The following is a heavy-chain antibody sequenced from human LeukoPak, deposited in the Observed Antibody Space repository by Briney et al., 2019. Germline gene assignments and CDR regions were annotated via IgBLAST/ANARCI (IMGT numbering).Heavy chain of an antibody. J-gene: IGHJ4*02. CDR1: GYTFTSYD. CDR3: ARKSAAAGTFDY. D-gene: IGHD6-13*01. V-gene: IGHV1-8*01. CDR2: MNPNSGNT. Sequence: ASVKVSCKASGYTFTSYDINWVRQATGQGLEWMGWMNPNSGNTGYAQKFQGRVTMTRNTSISTAYMELSSLRSEDTAVYYCARKSAAAGTFDYWGQGTLVTVSP.